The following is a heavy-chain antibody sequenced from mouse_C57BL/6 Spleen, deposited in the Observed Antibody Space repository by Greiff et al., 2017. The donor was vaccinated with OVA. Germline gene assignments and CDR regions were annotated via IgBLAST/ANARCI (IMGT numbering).Heavy chain of an antibody. D-gene: IGHD1-2*01. CDR1: GYTFTSYW. CDR2: IDPSDSYT. J-gene: IGHJ2*01. Sequence: QVQLQQPGAELVKPGASVKLSCKASGYTFTSYWMQWVKQRPGQGLEWIGEIDPSDSYTNYNQKFKGKATLTVDTSSSTAYMQLSSLTSEDAAVYYCASRLSFDYWGQGTTLTVSS. CDR3: ASRLSFDY. V-gene: IGHV1-50*01.